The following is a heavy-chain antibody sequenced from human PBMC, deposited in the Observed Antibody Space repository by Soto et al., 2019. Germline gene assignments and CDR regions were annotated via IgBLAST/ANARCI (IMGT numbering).Heavy chain of an antibody. CDR3: ARAPVYGGNGWLDP. Sequence: QVQLVQSGAEVKRPGASVMVSCRATGYTFKNYDINWVRQDTGQGLEWMGRMNPNSGNTGYAQKFQGRVTMTRNTSISTAYLELSSLRSEDTGVYYCARAPVYGGNGWLDPWGQGTLVTVSS. V-gene: IGHV1-8*01. J-gene: IGHJ5*02. CDR1: GYTFKNYD. D-gene: IGHD2-15*01. CDR2: MNPNSGNT.